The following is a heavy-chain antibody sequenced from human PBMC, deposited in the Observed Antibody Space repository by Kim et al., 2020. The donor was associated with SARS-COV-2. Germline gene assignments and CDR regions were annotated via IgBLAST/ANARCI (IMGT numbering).Heavy chain of an antibody. CDR2: INAGNGNT. Sequence: ASVKVSCKASGYTFTSYAMHWVRQAPGQRLEWMGWINAGNGNTKYSQKFQGRVTITRDTSASTAYMELSSLRSEDTAVYYCARKDYGSGSYPYWGQGTLVTVSS. V-gene: IGHV1-3*01. CDR1: GYTFTSYA. CDR3: ARKDYGSGSYPY. D-gene: IGHD3-10*01. J-gene: IGHJ4*02.